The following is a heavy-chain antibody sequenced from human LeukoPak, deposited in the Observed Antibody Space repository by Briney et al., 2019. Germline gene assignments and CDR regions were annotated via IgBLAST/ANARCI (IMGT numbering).Heavy chain of an antibody. V-gene: IGHV3-48*01. CDR3: ARDRRDYVWGSYRYTGPDY. J-gene: IGHJ4*02. Sequence: GRSLRLSCAASGFTFSSYSMNWVRQAPGKGLEWVSYISSSSSTIYYADSVKGRFTISRDNAKNSLYLQMNSLRAEDTAVYYCARDRRDYVWGSYRYTGPDYWGQGTLVTVSS. CDR1: GFTFSSYS. CDR2: ISSSSSTI. D-gene: IGHD3-16*02.